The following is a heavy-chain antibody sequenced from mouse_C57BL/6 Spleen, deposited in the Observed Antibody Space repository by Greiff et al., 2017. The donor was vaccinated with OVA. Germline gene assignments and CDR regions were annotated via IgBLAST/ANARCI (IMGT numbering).Heavy chain of an antibody. CDR2: IRLKSDNYAT. D-gene: IGHD4-1*01. Sequence: EVMLVESGGGLVQPGGSMKLSCVASGFTFSNYWMNWVRQSPEKGLEWVAQIRLKSDNYATHYAESVKGRFTISRDDSKSLVYLQMTNLRAEDTGIYYCTAHWDFDYWGQGTTLTVSS. V-gene: IGHV6-3*01. CDR1: GFTFSNYW. CDR3: TAHWDFDY. J-gene: IGHJ2*01.